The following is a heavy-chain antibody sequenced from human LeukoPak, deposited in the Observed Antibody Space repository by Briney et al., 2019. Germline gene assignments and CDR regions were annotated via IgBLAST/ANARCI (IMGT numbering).Heavy chain of an antibody. CDR1: GGSINSSSYY. CDR2: IYYSGSI. V-gene: IGHV4-39*07. Sequence: NSSETLSLTCTVSGGSINSSSYYWGWIRQPPGKGLEWIGSIYYSGSIYYNPSLKSRVTISVDTSKKQFSLKLSSVTAADTAVYYCARVKFVVYANYYYYMDVWGKGTTVTVSS. J-gene: IGHJ6*03. D-gene: IGHD2-8*02. CDR3: ARVKFVVYANYYYYMDV.